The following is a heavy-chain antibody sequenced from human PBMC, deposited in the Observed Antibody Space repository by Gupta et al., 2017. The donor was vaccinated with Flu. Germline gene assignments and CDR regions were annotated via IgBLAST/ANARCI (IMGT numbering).Heavy chain of an antibody. CDR2: ISGSGGST. CDR1: GFTFSSYA. V-gene: IGHV3-23*01. J-gene: IGHJ6*02. Sequence: GFTFSSYAMSWVRQAPGKGLEWVSAISGSGGSTYYADSVKGRFTISRDNSKNTLYLQMNSLRAEDTAVYYCASCSSTSCYEGYYYYGMDVWGQGTTVTGSS. D-gene: IGHD2-2*01. CDR3: ASCSSTSCYEGYYYYGMDV.